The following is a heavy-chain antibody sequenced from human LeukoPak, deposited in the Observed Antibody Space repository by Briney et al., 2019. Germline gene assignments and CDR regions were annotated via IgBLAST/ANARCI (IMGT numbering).Heavy chain of an antibody. CDR2: VNHSGST. CDR1: GGSFSGYY. V-gene: IGHV4-34*01. Sequence: SETLSLTCAVYGGSFSGYYWSWIRQPPGKGLEWIGEVNHSGSTNYNPSLKSRVTILVDMSKNQFSLRLRSVTAADTAVYHCARRRHWNDVLDSWGQGTLVTVSS. D-gene: IGHD1-1*01. CDR3: ARRRHWNDVLDS. J-gene: IGHJ4*02.